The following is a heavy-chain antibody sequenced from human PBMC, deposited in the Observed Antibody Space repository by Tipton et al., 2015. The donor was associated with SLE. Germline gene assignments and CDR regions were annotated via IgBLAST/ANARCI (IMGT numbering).Heavy chain of an antibody. CDR2: IWYDGSNK. V-gene: IGHV3-33*01. CDR1: GFTFSSYG. CDR3: ARGYSGYEAGDY. Sequence: SLRLSCAASGFTFSSYGMHWVRQAPGKGLEWVAVIWYDGSNKYYADSVKGRFTISRDNSKNTLYLQMNSLRAEDTAVYYCARGYSGYEAGDYWGQGTLVTVSS. D-gene: IGHD5-12*01. J-gene: IGHJ4*02.